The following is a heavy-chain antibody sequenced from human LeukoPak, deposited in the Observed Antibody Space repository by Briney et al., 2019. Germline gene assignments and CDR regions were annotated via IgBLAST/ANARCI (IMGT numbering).Heavy chain of an antibody. D-gene: IGHD2-8*01. Sequence: GGSLRLSCGASGFTFSSSWMTWVRQAPGKGLEWVASIREDGSQKTAMDSVRGRFTISRDNAKNSVYLQMDSLRAEDTAVYYCARGPTNGQAFDYWGQGTLVTVSS. CDR3: ARGPTNGQAFDY. CDR1: GFTFSSSW. CDR2: IREDGSQK. V-gene: IGHV3-7*01. J-gene: IGHJ4*02.